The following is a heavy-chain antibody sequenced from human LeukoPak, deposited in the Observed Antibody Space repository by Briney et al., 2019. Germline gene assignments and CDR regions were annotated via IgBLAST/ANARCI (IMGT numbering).Heavy chain of an antibody. CDR3: AKSYSGSWYYFDY. Sequence: GVSLRLSCAASGFTYSSYAMSWARQAPGKGLEWVSAVSGSGGSTSYADSVKGRFTISRYNSKNTLYLQMNSLRVEDTAVYYCAKSYSGSWYYFDYWGQGTLVTVSS. CDR1: GFTYSSYA. CDR2: VSGSGGST. D-gene: IGHD1-26*01. V-gene: IGHV3-23*01. J-gene: IGHJ4*02.